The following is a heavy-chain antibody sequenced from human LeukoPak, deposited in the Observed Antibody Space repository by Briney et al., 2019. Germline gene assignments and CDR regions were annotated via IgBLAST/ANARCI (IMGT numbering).Heavy chain of an antibody. V-gene: IGHV1-18*01. Sequence: ASVKVSCKASGYTFTNYGISWVRQAPGQGLEWMGWISTYNGNTNYAQKLQGRVTMTTDTSTSTAYMELRSLRSDDTAVYYCARDRGYYDSSGYSNWGQGTLVTVSS. CDR1: GYTFTNYG. D-gene: IGHD3-22*01. J-gene: IGHJ4*02. CDR2: ISTYNGNT. CDR3: ARDRGYYDSSGYSN.